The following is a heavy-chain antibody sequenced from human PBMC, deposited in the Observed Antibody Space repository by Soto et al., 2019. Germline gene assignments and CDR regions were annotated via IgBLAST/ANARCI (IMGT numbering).Heavy chain of an antibody. J-gene: IGHJ6*02. V-gene: IGHV1-69*04. Sequence: SVKVSCKASGGTFSSYTISWVRQAPGQGLEWMGRIIPILGIANYAQKFQGRVTITADKSTSTAYMELSSLRSEDTAVYYCAREITMVRGGYYGMDVWGQGTTVTVSS. D-gene: IGHD3-10*01. CDR1: GGTFSSYT. CDR2: IIPILGIA. CDR3: AREITMVRGGYYGMDV.